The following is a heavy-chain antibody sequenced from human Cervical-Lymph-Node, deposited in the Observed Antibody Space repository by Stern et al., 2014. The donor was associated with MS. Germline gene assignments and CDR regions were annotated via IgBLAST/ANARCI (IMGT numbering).Heavy chain of an antibody. J-gene: IGHJ5*01. CDR3: AREWIYEVSWFDS. D-gene: IGHD5/OR15-5a*01. Sequence: QLQLQESGPGLVKPSQTLSLTCTVSGGPISSGSHYWSWIRQPAGKGLEWVGRIYSTGRVDYTPSFKGGVTMSVDTSKDQFSLELRSVTAADTAMYYCAREWIYEVSWFDSWGQGSLVIVSS. CDR2: IYSTGRV. CDR1: GGPISSGSHY. V-gene: IGHV4-61*02.